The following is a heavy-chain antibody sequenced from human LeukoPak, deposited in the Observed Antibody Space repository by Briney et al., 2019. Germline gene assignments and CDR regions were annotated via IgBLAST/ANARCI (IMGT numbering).Heavy chain of an antibody. J-gene: IGHJ6*03. D-gene: IGHD5-18*01. V-gene: IGHV4-59*02. CDR1: GGSVSDYY. CDR2: IYYTGST. Sequence: PSETLSLTCTVSGGSVSDYYWSWIRQSPGKGLEWIGYIYYTGSTSYNPSLRSRVTISVDTSKNQISLKLSSVTAADTTVYYCARAPERWYSYGSYTYYYMDVWGKGTTVTVSS. CDR3: ARAPERWYSYGSYTYYYMDV.